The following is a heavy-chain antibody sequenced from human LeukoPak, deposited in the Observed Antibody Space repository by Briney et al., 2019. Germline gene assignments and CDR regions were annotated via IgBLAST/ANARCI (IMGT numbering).Heavy chain of an antibody. D-gene: IGHD1-1*01. CDR3: VKDNEAGGSPFDR. CDR1: GFTFSSYG. CDR2: ISDNGGST. J-gene: IGHJ4*02. Sequence: GRSLRLSCAASGFTFSSYGMHWVRQAPGKGLEYVSRISDNGGSTYYADSVKGRFTISRDNSKNTLYLQMSSLRAVDTAVYYCVKDNEAGGSPFDRWGQGTLVTVSS. V-gene: IGHV3-64D*06.